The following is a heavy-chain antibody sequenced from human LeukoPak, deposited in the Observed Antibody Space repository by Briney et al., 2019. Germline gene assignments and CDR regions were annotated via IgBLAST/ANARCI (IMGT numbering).Heavy chain of an antibody. J-gene: IGHJ6*02. D-gene: IGHD4-17*01. Sequence: GGSLRLSCAASGFTFSSYAMSWVRQAPGKGLEWVSAISGSGGSTYYADSVKGRFTISRDNSKNTLYLQMNSLRAEDTAVYYCAKHLFMATVTAFYYYGMDVWGQGTTVTVSS. CDR2: ISGSGGST. CDR3: AKHLFMATVTAFYYYGMDV. CDR1: GFTFSSYA. V-gene: IGHV3-23*01.